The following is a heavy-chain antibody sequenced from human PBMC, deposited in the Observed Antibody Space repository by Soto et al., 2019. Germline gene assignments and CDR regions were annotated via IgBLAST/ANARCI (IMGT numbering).Heavy chain of an antibody. D-gene: IGHD6-25*01. V-gene: IGHV3-43D*04. CDR1: GFTFDDYA. CDR2: ISWDGGST. CDR3: AKDMLIAASLYYYGMDV. J-gene: IGHJ6*02. Sequence: VCLGLSCAASGFTFDDYAMHWVRQAPGKGLEWVSLISWDGGSTYYADSVKGRFTISRDNSKNSLYLQMNSLRAEDTALYYCAKDMLIAASLYYYGMDVWGQGTTVTVSS.